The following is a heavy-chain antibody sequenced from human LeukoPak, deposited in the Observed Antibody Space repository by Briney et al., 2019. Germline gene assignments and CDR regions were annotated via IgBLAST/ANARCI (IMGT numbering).Heavy chain of an antibody. Sequence: PGMSLRLSCAVSGFIFSNHGMQWVRQAPGKGLEWLSVISYDGRKNYYADSVKGRFTISRDNSKDTLYLQMNSLRAEDTALYYCAKENTNAMDYFDYWGQGTLVTVSS. CDR3: AKENTNAMDYFDY. CDR1: GFIFSNHG. CDR2: ISYDGRKN. J-gene: IGHJ4*02. V-gene: IGHV3-30*18. D-gene: IGHD1/OR15-1a*01.